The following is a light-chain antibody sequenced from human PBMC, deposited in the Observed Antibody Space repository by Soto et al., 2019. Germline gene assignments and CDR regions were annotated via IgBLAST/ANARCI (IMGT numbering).Light chain of an antibody. CDR3: QQYGSSPLT. V-gene: IGKV1-9*01. J-gene: IGKJ1*01. CDR1: QGISSY. CDR2: AAS. Sequence: IQLTQSPSSLSASVGDRVTITCRASQGISSYLAWYQQKPGKAPKLLIYAASTLQSGVPSRFSGSGSGTDFTLTISRLEPEDFAVYYCQQYGSSPLTFGQGTKVDIK.